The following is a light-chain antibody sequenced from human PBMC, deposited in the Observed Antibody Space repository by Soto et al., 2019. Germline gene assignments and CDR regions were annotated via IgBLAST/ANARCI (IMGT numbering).Light chain of an antibody. CDR1: QSVSSY. CDR3: QQYGSSPRT. Sequence: EIVLTQSPATLSLSPGERATLSCRASQSVSSYLAWYQQKPGQAPRLLIYGASSRATGIPDRFSGSGSGTDFTLTISRPEPEDFAVYYCQQYGSSPRTFGQGTKVDIK. CDR2: GAS. J-gene: IGKJ1*01. V-gene: IGKV3-20*01.